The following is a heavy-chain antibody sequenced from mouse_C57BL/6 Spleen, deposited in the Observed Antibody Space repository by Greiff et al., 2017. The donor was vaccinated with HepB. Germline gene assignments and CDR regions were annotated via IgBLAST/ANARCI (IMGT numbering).Heavy chain of an antibody. CDR3: VRPDGYSAWFAY. V-gene: IGHV10-1*01. CDR2: IRSKSNNYAT. J-gene: IGHJ3*01. CDR1: GFSFNTYA. Sequence: EVKLVESGGGLVQPKGSLKLSCAASGFSFNTYAMNWVRQAPGKGLEWVARIRSKSNNYATYYADSVKDRFTISRDDSESMLYLQMNNLKTEDTAMDYCVRPDGYSAWFAYWGQGTLVTVSA. D-gene: IGHD2-3*01.